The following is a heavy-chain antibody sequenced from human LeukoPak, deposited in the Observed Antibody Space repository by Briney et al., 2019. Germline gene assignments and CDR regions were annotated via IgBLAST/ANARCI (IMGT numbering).Heavy chain of an antibody. Sequence: PGGSLRLSCAASGFSFSSYSMNWVRQAPGKGLEWVSFISSSSSYIYYADSVKGRFTISRDNARKSVLLQMNSLRADDTALYYCARGSSSWYYFDYWGQGTLVTVSS. J-gene: IGHJ4*02. V-gene: IGHV3-21*01. CDR1: GFSFSSYS. CDR3: ARGSSSWYYFDY. CDR2: ISSSSSYI. D-gene: IGHD6-13*01.